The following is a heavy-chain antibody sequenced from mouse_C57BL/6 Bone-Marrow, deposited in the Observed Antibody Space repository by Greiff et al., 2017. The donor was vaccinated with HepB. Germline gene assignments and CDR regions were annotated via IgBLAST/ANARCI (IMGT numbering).Heavy chain of an antibody. J-gene: IGHJ4*01. CDR3: ARVIYDGYHIFFLYYYAMDY. CDR1: GFTFSSYA. D-gene: IGHD2-3*01. CDR2: ISDGGSYT. V-gene: IGHV5-4*03. Sequence: EVKLVESGGGLVKPGGSLKLSCAASGFTFSSYAMSWVRQTPEKRLEWVATISDGGSYTYYPDNVKGRFTISRDNAKNKLYLQMSHLKSEDTAMYYCARVIYDGYHIFFLYYYAMDYWGQGTSVTVSS.